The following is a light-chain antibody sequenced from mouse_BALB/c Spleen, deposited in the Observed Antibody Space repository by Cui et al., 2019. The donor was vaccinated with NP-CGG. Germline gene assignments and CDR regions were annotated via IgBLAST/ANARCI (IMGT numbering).Light chain of an antibody. CDR1: TGAVTTSNY. J-gene: IGLJ1*01. CDR2: GTN. V-gene: IGLV1*01. Sequence: VVTQESPLTTSPGETVTLTCRSSTGAVTTSNYANWVQEKPDHLFTGLIGGTNNRAPGVPARFSGSLIGDKAALTITGAQTEDEAIYFCALWYSNHWVFGGGTKLTVL. CDR3: ALWYSNHWV.